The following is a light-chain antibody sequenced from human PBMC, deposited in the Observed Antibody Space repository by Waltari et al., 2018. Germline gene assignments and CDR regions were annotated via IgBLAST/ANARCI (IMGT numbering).Light chain of an antibody. CDR3: QQYGTSPWT. CDR2: GSS. Sequence: DMVLTHSPVTLSLSPGERATLSCRASQSVRSGHLAWFQQKPGQAPRLLIYGSSNRATDIPDRFTGSGSGADFALTIGRLEPEDFAVYYCQQYGTSPWTFGQGTNVEI. J-gene: IGKJ1*01. V-gene: IGKV3-20*01. CDR1: QSVRSGH.